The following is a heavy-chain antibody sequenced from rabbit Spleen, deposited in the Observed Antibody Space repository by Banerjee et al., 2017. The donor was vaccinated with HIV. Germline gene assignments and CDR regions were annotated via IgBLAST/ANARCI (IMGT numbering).Heavy chain of an antibody. CDR1: GFSFSGSYC. V-gene: IGHV1S45*01. J-gene: IGHJ4*01. CDR2: IYGVSIGGS. D-gene: IGHD4-2*01. Sequence: QEQLEESGGDLVKPEGSLTLTCTASGFSFSGSYCICWVRQAPGKGLEWIACIYGVSIGGSHYASWARGRFTISKTSSTTVTLQMTSLTAADTATYFCARADADNGINFATGISLWGPGTLVTVS. CDR3: ARADADNGINFATGISL.